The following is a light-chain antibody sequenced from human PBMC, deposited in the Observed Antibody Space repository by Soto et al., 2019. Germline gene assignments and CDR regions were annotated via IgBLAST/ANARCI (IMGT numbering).Light chain of an antibody. CDR2: GAS. CDR3: QQYNDWPLIT. J-gene: IGKJ5*01. CDR1: QGVSSY. V-gene: IGKV3-15*01. Sequence: EIVMTQSPATLSLSPGERATLSCRASQGVSSYLAWYQQKPGQAPRLLIYGASTRATDIPARFSGSGSGTEFTLTITSLQSEDFAVYYCQQYNDWPLITLGQGTRLEIK.